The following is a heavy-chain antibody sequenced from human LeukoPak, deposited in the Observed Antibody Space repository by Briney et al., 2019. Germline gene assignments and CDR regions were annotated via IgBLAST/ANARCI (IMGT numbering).Heavy chain of an antibody. CDR2: TSSSSSAI. CDR1: GFTFSNYG. J-gene: IGHJ5*02. V-gene: IGHV3-48*01. D-gene: IGHD2/OR15-2a*01. CDR3: ASLLTRPKFDP. Sequence: GGTLRLSCAASGFTFSNYGMNWVRQAPGKGLEWVSYTSSSSSAIYYADSVKGRFTISRDNAKKSLYLQMNYLRAEDTAVYYCASLLTRPKFDPWGQGTLVTVSS.